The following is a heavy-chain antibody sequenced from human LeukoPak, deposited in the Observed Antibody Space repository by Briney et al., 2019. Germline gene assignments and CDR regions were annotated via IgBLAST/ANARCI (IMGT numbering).Heavy chain of an antibody. J-gene: IGHJ4*02. Sequence: PSETLSLTCTVSGGSINSYYWSWIRQPAGKGLEWIGRIYSSGSTGYNPSLKSRVTMSLDASKNQFSLNLSSVTAADTAVYYCARVDIRTAFFDYWGQGTLVTVSS. CDR1: GGSINSYY. V-gene: IGHV4-4*07. CDR2: IYSSGST. D-gene: IGHD5-12*01. CDR3: ARVDIRTAFFDY.